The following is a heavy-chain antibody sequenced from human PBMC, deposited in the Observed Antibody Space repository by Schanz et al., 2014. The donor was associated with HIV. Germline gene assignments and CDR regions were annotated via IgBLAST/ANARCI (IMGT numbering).Heavy chain of an antibody. Sequence: QVQLVQSGAEVKKPGASVRVSCETSGYTFSDYDINWVRQAPGQGLEWMGWVNPESGNTGMADKFLGRLSLTRFTSTGTAYMELDSLRSDDTAVYYCARMSPSSTSYGDAFDVWGQGTMITVSS. CDR1: GYTFSDYD. V-gene: IGHV1-8*02. J-gene: IGHJ3*01. CDR3: ARMSPSSTSYGDAFDV. CDR2: VNPESGNT. D-gene: IGHD2-2*01.